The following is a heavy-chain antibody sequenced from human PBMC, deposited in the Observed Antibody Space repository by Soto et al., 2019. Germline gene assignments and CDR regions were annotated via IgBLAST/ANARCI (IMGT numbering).Heavy chain of an antibody. CDR1: GFTFENYW. V-gene: IGHV3-7*05. D-gene: IGHD3-22*01. CDR2: IRKDGTQE. J-gene: IGHJ3*02. CDR3: ARDAIYRDSTVYYDVFDI. Sequence: DVQLMESGGGLVQPGGSLRLSCAASGFTFENYWMTWVRQAPGKGLEWVANIRKDGTQEHYVDSVEGRFSVSRDNARASLYLQMNSLRIEDTAVYYWARDAIYRDSTVYYDVFDIWGQGTMVTVSP.